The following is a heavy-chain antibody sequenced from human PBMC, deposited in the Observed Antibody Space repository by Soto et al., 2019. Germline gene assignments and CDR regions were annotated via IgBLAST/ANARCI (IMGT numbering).Heavy chain of an antibody. CDR3: TQAPIDLWFRFDF. CDR1: GFTFRSYW. D-gene: IGHD3-10*01. V-gene: IGHV3-74*01. Sequence: EVQLVESGGDLVQPGGSLRLSCAASGFTFRSYWIHWVRQVPGKGLLWVSRINPDGSSTNYADSVKGRFTISRDNAKNTVYLQMDSLRADDTSVYYCTQAPIDLWFRFDFWGQGTLVTVSS. CDR2: INPDGSST. J-gene: IGHJ4*02.